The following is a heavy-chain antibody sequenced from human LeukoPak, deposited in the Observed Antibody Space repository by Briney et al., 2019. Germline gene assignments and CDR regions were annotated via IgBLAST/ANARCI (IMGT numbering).Heavy chain of an antibody. CDR1: GFTFSTYA. CDR2: ISSVGDKT. V-gene: IGHV3-23*01. Sequence: GGSLRLSCAASGFTFSTYAMTWVRQAPGKGLEWVSLISSVGDKTYYADSVKGRFTISRDNSKITLSLQMNSLRAEDTAIYYCAKDVRVGGGGMDVWGQGTPVTVSS. D-gene: IGHD1-26*01. CDR3: AKDVRVGGGGMDV. J-gene: IGHJ6*02.